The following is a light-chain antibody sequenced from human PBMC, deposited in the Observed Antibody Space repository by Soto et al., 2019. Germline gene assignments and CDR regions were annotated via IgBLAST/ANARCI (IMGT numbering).Light chain of an antibody. Sequence: EFVLTQSPGTLSLSPGGIASLSFRASQSVGTFLAWYQQRSGQAPRLLIYGASTRASGIPDRFSGSGSGTDFTLTISRLEPEDFGVYYCQQYGSSLTFGQGTKV. CDR2: GAS. J-gene: IGKJ1*01. CDR1: QSVGTF. V-gene: IGKV3-20*01. CDR3: QQYGSSLT.